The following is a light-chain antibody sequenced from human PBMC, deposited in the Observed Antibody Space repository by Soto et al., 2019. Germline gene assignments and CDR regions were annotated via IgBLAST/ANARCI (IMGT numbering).Light chain of an antibody. CDR1: HSVTTH. V-gene: IGKV3-15*01. Sequence: DIVFTQHPDTLSLSPVERATLSCWASHSVTTHLAWYQQKPGQAPRLLIYGASTRASGIPARFSGSGSGTEFTLTIGSLQSEDFAVYYCQQYSSSPSFGQGTRLEIK. J-gene: IGKJ5*01. CDR3: QQYSSSPS. CDR2: GAS.